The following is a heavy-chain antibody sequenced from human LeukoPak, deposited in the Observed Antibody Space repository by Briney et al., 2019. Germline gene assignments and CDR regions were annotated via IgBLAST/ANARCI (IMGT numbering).Heavy chain of an antibody. CDR3: ARSSGRIQLWPVDY. CDR1: GGSISSGGYY. Sequence: SKTLSLTCTVSGGSISSGGYYWSWIRQHPGKGLEWIGYIYYSGSTYYNPSLKSRVTISVDTSKNQFSLKLSSVTAADTAVYYCARSSGRIQLWPVDYWGQGTLVTVSS. D-gene: IGHD5-18*01. V-gene: IGHV4-31*03. J-gene: IGHJ4*02. CDR2: IYYSGST.